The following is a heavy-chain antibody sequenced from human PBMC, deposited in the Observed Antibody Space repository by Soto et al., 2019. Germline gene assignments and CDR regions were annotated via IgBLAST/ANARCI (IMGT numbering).Heavy chain of an antibody. Sequence: GGSLRLSCAASGFTFSTYSMNWVRQAPGKGLEWISYISSSSTSIYYADSMKGRFTISRDNARNSLYLQMNSLRAEDTAVYYCAREAAVAGTNWGQGTLVTVSS. CDR2: ISSSSTSI. D-gene: IGHD6-19*01. CDR3: AREAAVAGTN. CDR1: GFTFSTYS. J-gene: IGHJ4*02. V-gene: IGHV3-48*01.